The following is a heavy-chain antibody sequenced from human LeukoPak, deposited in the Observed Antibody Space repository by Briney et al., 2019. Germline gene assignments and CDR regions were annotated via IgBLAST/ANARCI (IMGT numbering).Heavy chain of an antibody. CDR2: ISAYNGNT. CDR1: GYTFTSYG. J-gene: IGHJ6*02. D-gene: IGHD3-10*01. V-gene: IGHV1-18*01. CDR3: ASMVRGVDYYYYGMDV. Sequence: ASVKVSCKASGYTFTSYGISWVRQAPGQGLEWMGWISAYNGNTNYAQKLQGRVTMTTDTSTSTAHMELRSLRSDDTAVYYCASMVRGVDYYYYGMDVWGQGTTVTVSS.